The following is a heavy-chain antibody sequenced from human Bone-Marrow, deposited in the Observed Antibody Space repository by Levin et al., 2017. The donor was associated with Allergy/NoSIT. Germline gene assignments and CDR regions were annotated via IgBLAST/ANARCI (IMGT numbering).Heavy chain of an antibody. CDR3: ARDVGELLLNYYFDY. CDR2: ISYDGSNK. V-gene: IGHV3-30-3*01. Sequence: GESLKISCAASGFTFSSYAMHWVRQAPGKGLEWVAVISYDGSNKYYADSVKGRFTISRDNSKNTLYLQMNSLRAEDTAVYYCARDVGELLLNYYFDYWGQGTLVTVSS. D-gene: IGHD3-10*01. J-gene: IGHJ4*02. CDR1: GFTFSSYA.